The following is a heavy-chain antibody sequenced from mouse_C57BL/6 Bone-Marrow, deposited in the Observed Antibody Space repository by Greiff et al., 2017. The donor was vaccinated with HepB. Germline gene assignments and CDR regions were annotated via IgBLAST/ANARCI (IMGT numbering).Heavy chain of an antibody. D-gene: IGHD5-1*01. CDR3: ARTYYYFDY. CDR2: IYPGSGRT. J-gene: IGHJ2*01. CDR1: GYTFTSYW. V-gene: IGHV1-55*01. Sequence: VQLQQPGAELVKPGASVKMSCKASGYTFTSYWITWVKPRPGQGLEWLGDIYPGSGRTTYNEKFKSKATRTVDTSSSTAYMQLSSLTSEDSAVYYCARTYYYFDYWGQGTTLTVSS.